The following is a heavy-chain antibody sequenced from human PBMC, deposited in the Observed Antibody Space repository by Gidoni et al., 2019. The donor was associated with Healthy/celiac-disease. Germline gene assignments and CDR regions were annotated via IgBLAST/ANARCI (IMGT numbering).Heavy chain of an antibody. CDR2: INPSGGST. V-gene: IGHV1-46*01. CDR3: ARLYSGGFDP. CDR1: GYTFTNYY. D-gene: IGHD1-26*01. Sequence: QVQLVQSGAEVKKPGASVTVSCKASGYTFTNYYIHWVRQAPGQGLEWMGIINPSGGSTSYAQKFQGRVTMTRDTSTSTVFMELSSLRSEDTAVYYCARLYSGGFDPWGQGTLVTVSS. J-gene: IGHJ5*02.